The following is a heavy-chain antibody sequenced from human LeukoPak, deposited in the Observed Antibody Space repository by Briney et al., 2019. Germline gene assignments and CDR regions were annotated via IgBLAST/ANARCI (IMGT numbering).Heavy chain of an antibody. CDR2: INAGNGNT. CDR3: ARDSIRTSSGSYRFDF. V-gene: IGHV1-3*01. D-gene: IGHD3-10*01. Sequence: GASVKVSCKASGYTFTSYAMHWVRQAPGQRLEWMGWINAGNGNTKYSQKFQGRVTITRDTSASTAYMELSSLRSEDTAVYYCARDSIRTSSGSYRFDFWGQGTLVTVSS. J-gene: IGHJ4*02. CDR1: GYTFTSYA.